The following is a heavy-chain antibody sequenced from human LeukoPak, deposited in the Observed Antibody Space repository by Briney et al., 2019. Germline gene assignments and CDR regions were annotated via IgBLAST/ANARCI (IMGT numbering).Heavy chain of an antibody. V-gene: IGHV3-23*01. CDR3: AKGTRRGYDILTGYYLFDY. CDR2: ISGSGGRT. D-gene: IGHD3-9*01. CDR1: GFTFSSYA. J-gene: IGHJ4*02. Sequence: GGSLRLSCAASGFTFSSYAMTWVRQAPGKGLEWVSAISGSGGRTYYADSVKGRFTISRDNSKNTLYLQMNSLRAEDTAVYYCAKGTRRGYDILTGYYLFDYWGQGTLVTVSS.